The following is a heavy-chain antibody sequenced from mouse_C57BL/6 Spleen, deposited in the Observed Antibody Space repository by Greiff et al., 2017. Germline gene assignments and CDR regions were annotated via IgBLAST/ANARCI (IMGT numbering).Heavy chain of an antibody. CDR1: GFTFSSYA. Sequence: DVHLVESGEGLVKPGGSLKLSCAASGFTFSSYAMSWVRQTPEKRLEWVAYISSGGDYIYYADTVKGRFTISRDNARNTLYLQMSSLKSEDTAMYYCTRDYYGSSYGYWYFDVWGTGTTVTVSS. CDR3: TRDYYGSSYGYWYFDV. J-gene: IGHJ1*03. CDR2: ISSGGDYI. V-gene: IGHV5-9-1*02. D-gene: IGHD1-1*01.